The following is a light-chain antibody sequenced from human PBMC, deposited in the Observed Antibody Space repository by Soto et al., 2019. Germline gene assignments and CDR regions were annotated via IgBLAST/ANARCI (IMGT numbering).Light chain of an antibody. V-gene: IGLV2-23*01. CDR2: EGG. J-gene: IGLJ2*01. CDR1: SSDVGSYNL. CDR3: CSYAGYSASAV. Sequence: QSVLTQPASVSGSPGQSITISCTGSSSDVGSYNLVSWYQHHPGKAPKVIIYEGGKRPSGVSNRFSGSKSGITAFLTISGLQAEDEADYYCCSYAGYSASAVFGGGTKVTV.